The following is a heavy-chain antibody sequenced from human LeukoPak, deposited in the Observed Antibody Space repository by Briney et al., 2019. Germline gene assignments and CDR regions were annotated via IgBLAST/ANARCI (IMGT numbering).Heavy chain of an antibody. J-gene: IGHJ6*02. CDR3: ARSRSVSNYKGMDV. Sequence: PGGSLRLSCPASGFTFSDYSMSWVRQAPGKGLEWVSSISNSSDYIYYADSVKGRLTISRDNARNSLYLQMNSLRAEDTAVYYCARSRSVSNYKGMDVWGQGTTVTVPS. CDR2: ISNSSDYI. CDR1: GFTFSDYS. V-gene: IGHV3-21*01. D-gene: IGHD5/OR15-5a*01.